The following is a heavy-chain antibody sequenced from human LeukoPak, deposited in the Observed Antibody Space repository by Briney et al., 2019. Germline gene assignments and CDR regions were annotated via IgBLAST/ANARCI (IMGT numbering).Heavy chain of an antibody. CDR1: GGSISSYY. Sequence: SETLSLTCTVSGGSISSYYWSWIRQPPGKGLEWIGYIYYSGSTNYNPSLKSRVTISVDTSKNQFSLKLSSVTAADTAVYYCARGHTQLLVGRPREFDPWGQGTLVTVSS. CDR3: ARGHTQLLVGRPREFDP. D-gene: IGHD2/OR15-2a*01. CDR2: IYYSGST. J-gene: IGHJ5*02. V-gene: IGHV4-59*01.